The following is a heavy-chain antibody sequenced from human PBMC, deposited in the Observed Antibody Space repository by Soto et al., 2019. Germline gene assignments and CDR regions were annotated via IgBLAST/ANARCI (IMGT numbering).Heavy chain of an antibody. D-gene: IGHD3-16*01. CDR3: AHRGGATVGLYYFDY. V-gene: IGHV2-5*01. CDR1: VFSLSTTGEG. CDR2: IYWHDDK. J-gene: IGHJ4*02. Sequence: SGPPLVNPTQTLTLTRPFCVFSLSTTGEGVSWIRQPPGKALEWLALIYWHDDKRYSPSLKSRLTITKDTSKNQVVLTMTNMDPVDTATYYCAHRGGATVGLYYFDYWGQGALVTVSS.